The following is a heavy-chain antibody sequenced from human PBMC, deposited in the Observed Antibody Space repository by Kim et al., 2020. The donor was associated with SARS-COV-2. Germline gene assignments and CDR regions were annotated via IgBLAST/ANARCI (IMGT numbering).Heavy chain of an antibody. J-gene: IGHJ6*02. Sequence: SETLSLTCTVSGGSISSYYWSWIRQPPGKGLEWIGYIYYSGSTNYNPSLKSRVTISVDTSKNQFSLKLSSVTAADTAVYYCARSRRLYYYGMDVWGQGTTVTVSS. CDR2: IYYSGST. CDR3: ARSRRLYYYGMDV. CDR1: GGSISSYY. V-gene: IGHV4-59*13.